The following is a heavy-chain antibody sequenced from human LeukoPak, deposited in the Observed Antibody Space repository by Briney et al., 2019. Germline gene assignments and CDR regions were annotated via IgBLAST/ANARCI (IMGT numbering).Heavy chain of an antibody. Sequence: GASVKVSCKASGYTFTGYYMHWVRQAPGQGLEWMGRTLPALGTVNYAQSFQGRVNITADTATNTGYMELSSLKSEDTAVYYCARGGVVEIGAVGMDVWGQGTTVTVSS. J-gene: IGHJ6*02. CDR1: GYTFTGYY. CDR3: ARGGVVEIGAVGMDV. V-gene: IGHV1-69*08. CDR2: TLPALGTV. D-gene: IGHD2-21*01.